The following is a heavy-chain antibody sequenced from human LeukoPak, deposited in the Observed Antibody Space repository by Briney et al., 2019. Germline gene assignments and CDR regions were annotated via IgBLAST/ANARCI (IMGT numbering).Heavy chain of an antibody. V-gene: IGHV3-43*02. D-gene: IGHD6-19*01. Sequence: PGGSLRLSCAASGFTFDDYAMPWVRQAPGKGLEWVSLISGDGGSTYYADSVKGRFTISGDNSKNSLYLQMNSLRTEDTALYYCAKEGIAVAGGAFDIWGQGTMVTVSS. J-gene: IGHJ3*02. CDR3: AKEGIAVAGGAFDI. CDR2: ISGDGGST. CDR1: GFTFDDYA.